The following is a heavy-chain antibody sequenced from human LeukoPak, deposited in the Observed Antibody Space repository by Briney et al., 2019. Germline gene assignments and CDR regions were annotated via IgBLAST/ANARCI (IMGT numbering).Heavy chain of an antibody. V-gene: IGHV4-61*01. Sequence: SETLSLTGIVSGGSVSSGSYYWSWIRQPPGKGLEWIGYIYNSVRTNYNPSLKSRVTISVDTSKNQFSLKLSSVIAADTAVYYCARDRREFCSDTSCYPQNYFDYWGQGTLVTVSS. CDR3: ARDRREFCSDTSCYPQNYFDY. CDR1: GGSVSSGSYY. J-gene: IGHJ4*02. CDR2: IYNSVRT. D-gene: IGHD2-2*01.